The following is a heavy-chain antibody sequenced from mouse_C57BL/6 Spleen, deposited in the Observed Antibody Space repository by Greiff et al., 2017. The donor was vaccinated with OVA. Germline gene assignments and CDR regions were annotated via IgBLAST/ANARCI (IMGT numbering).Heavy chain of an antibody. CDR3: ARGGKGAFAY. CDR2: INPNNGGI. V-gene: IGHV1-26*01. CDR1: GYTFTDYY. J-gene: IGHJ3*01. Sequence: VQLQQSGPELVKPGASVKISCKASGYTFTDYYMNWVKQSHGKSLEWIGDINPNNGGISYNQKFKGKATLTVDKSSSTAYMELRSLTSEDSAVYYCARGGKGAFAYWGQGTLVTVSA. D-gene: IGHD1-3*01.